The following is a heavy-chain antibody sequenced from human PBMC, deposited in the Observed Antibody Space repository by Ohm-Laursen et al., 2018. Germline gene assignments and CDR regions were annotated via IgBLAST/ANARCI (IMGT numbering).Heavy chain of an antibody. CDR3: ARIGDLDDFWSGPDAFDI. D-gene: IGHD3-3*01. Sequence: GSLRLSCSASGFSVSSYDMNWVRQAPGKGLEWVAYMKLGGIEKYYLDSVKGRFTISRDNTKNSLYLQMNSLRTEDTAVYYCARIGDLDDFWSGPDAFDIWGQGTMVTVSS. CDR2: MKLGGIEK. J-gene: IGHJ3*02. CDR1: GFSVSSYD. V-gene: IGHV3-7*01.